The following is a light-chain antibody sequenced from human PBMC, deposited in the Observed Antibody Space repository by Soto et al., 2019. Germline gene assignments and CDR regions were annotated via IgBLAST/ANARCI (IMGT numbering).Light chain of an antibody. CDR1: QSVSSN. V-gene: IGKV3-15*01. CDR3: QQYNNWPPWT. J-gene: IGKJ1*01. Sequence: EIVMTQSPATLSVSPGERATLSCRASQSVSSNLAWYQQKPGQAPRLLIYVASTRATGIPARFSGSGSGKEFTLTISSRQSEDFAVYYCQQYNNWPPWTFGQGTKVEIK. CDR2: VAS.